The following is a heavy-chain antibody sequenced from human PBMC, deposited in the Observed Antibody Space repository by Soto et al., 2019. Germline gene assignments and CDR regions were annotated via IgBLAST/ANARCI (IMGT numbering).Heavy chain of an antibody. Sequence: QVQLVESGGGVVQPGRSLRLSCAASGFTFSNYALHWVRQAPGKGLEWVAVISDDGSNKYYADSVKGRFTISRDNSKNTLYLQMNSLRAEETARYYCARDRFASIWSYVDYWGQGTPVTVSS. CDR2: ISDDGSNK. J-gene: IGHJ4*02. CDR3: ARDRFASIWSYVDY. V-gene: IGHV3-30-3*01. CDR1: GFTFSNYA. D-gene: IGHD6-13*01.